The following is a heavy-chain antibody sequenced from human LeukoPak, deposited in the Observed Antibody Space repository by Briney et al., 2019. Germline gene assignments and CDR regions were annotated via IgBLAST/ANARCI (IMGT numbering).Heavy chain of an antibody. D-gene: IGHD2-2*02. CDR2: ISGSSSHT. Sequence: PGGSLRLSCAAAGFTFCVYAMSWVRQAPGKGLEWVSGISGSSSHTKDADFVRGRFTIYRDNSRNTLFLQLNSLTAEDTAVYYCAKEHDYTNAAPEWGFDSWGQGSLVIVSS. CDR1: GFTFCVYA. V-gene: IGHV3-23*01. CDR3: AKEHDYTNAAPEWGFDS. J-gene: IGHJ4*02.